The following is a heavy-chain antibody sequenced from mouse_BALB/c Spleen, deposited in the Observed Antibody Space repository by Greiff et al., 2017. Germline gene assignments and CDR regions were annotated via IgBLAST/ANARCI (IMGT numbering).Heavy chain of an antibody. D-gene: IGHD2-4*01. CDR3: ERGGYDYDYAMDY. V-gene: IGHV1S135*01. Sequence: VQLKQSGPELVKPGASVKVSCKASGYAFTSYNMYWVKQSHGKSLEWIGYIDPYNGGTSYNQKFKGKATLTVDKSSSTAYMHLNSLTSEDSAVYYCERGGYDYDYAMDYWGQGTSVTVSS. CDR1: GYAFTSYN. CDR2: IDPYNGGT. J-gene: IGHJ4*01.